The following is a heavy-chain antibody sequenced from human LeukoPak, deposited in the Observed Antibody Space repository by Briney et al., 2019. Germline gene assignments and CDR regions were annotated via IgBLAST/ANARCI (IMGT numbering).Heavy chain of an antibody. CDR1: GYTFTSYA. V-gene: IGHV1-3*01. CDR2: LNVGNGNT. CDR3: ARDPHSRLLWFGEFNNWFDP. J-gene: IGHJ5*02. D-gene: IGHD3-10*01. Sequence: GASVKVSCKASGYTFTSYAMHWVRQAPGQRLEWMGWLNVGNGNTKYSQKFQGRVTITRDASASTAYMELSSLRSEDTAVYYCARDPHSRLLWFGEFNNWFDPWGQGTLVTVSP.